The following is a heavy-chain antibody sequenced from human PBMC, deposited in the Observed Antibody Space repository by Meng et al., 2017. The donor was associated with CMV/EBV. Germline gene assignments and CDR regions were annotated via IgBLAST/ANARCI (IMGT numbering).Heavy chain of an antibody. CDR1: GFTFSSYS. D-gene: IGHD2-2*01. CDR3: ATNPIVVVPAAIS. Sequence: AVSGFTFSSYSMNWVRQAPGKGLEWVSSISSSSSYIYYADSVKGRFTISRDNAKNSLYLQMNSLRAEDTAVYYCATNPIVVVPAAISWGQGTLVTVSS. V-gene: IGHV3-21*01. J-gene: IGHJ4*02. CDR2: ISSSSSYI.